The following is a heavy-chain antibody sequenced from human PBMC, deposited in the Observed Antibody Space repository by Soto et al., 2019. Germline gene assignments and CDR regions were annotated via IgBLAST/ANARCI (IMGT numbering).Heavy chain of an antibody. D-gene: IGHD4-17*01. J-gene: IGHJ5*02. Sequence: QVQLQESGPGLVKPSETLSLTCTVSGASISSNIYYWGWIRQPPGKGLEWIGSIYYTGNTFYNPSLNSRVTLSVDTSENQFSLRLFSVTAADTAVYYCARHSHEDHGDPNWFDPWGQGTLVTVSS. CDR2: IYYTGNT. V-gene: IGHV4-39*01. CDR1: GASISSNIYY. CDR3: ARHSHEDHGDPNWFDP.